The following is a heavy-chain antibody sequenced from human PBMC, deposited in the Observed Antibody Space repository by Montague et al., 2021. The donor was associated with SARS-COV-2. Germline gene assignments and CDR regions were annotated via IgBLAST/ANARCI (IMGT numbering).Heavy chain of an antibody. V-gene: IGHV6-1*01. J-gene: IGHJ6*02. D-gene: IGHD1-1*01. CDR3: TSGREGNYNVMDV. CDR2: TYYMSKWYN. CDR1: GDSVAVESAT. Sequence: CAISGDSVAVESATWKWVRQTPALGLEWLGMTYYMSKWYNDYAVSVRGRVTINPDTSKNQFSLQLNSVTPEDTAIYYCTSGREGNYNVMDVWGQGTTVTVAS.